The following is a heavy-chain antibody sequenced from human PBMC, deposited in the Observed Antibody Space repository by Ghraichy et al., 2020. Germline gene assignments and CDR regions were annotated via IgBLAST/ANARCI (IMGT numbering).Heavy chain of an antibody. J-gene: IGHJ4*02. Sequence: ASVKVSCKASGYTFNSYGINWVRQAPGQGLEWMGWINSNNGKTNYAQNLQGRVTVTTDTSTNTAYMELRSLRSDDTAVYYCARAHLGSCSDSSCFSYYSDSWGQGTLVTVSA. D-gene: IGHD2-15*01. CDR3: ARAHLGSCSDSSCFSYYSDS. V-gene: IGHV1-18*01. CDR2: INSNNGKT. CDR1: GYTFNSYG.